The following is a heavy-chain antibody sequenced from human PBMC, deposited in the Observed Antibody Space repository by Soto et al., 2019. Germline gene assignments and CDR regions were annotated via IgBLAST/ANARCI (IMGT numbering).Heavy chain of an antibody. CDR1: GVSLTTPGVG. CDR2: IYWDDDK. J-gene: IGHJ5*02. D-gene: IGHD3-16*01. Sequence: QITLKESGPTLVKPTQTLTLTCTLSGVSLTTPGVGVGWIRQPPGKALECLALIYWDDDKRYSPSLQSRLSITKDTSKNQVVLTMTNVDPVDTATYYCAHIPNYYQYDWFDPWGQGTLVSVSS. V-gene: IGHV2-5*02. CDR3: AHIPNYYQYDWFDP.